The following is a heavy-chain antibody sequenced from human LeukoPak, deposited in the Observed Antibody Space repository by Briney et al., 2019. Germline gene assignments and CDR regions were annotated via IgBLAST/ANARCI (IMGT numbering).Heavy chain of an antibody. CDR2: INPNSGGT. D-gene: IGHD2-2*01. Sequence: ASVKVSCKASGYTFTVYYMHWVRQAPGQGLEWMGWINPNSGGTNYAQKFQGRVTMTRDTSISTAYMELSRLRSDDTAVYYCARDLINIVVVPAAIRYSSGWYWFDPWGQGTLVTVSS. J-gene: IGHJ5*02. V-gene: IGHV1-2*02. CDR3: ARDLINIVVVPAAIRYSSGWYWFDP. CDR1: GYTFTVYY.